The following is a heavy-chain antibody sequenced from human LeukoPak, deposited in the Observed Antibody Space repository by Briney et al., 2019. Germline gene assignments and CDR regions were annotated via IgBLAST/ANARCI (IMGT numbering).Heavy chain of an antibody. V-gene: IGHV1-69*05. CDR2: IIPIFGTA. CDR1: GGTFGSYA. J-gene: IGHJ3*02. Sequence: SVKVSCKASGGTFGSYAISWVRQAPGQGLEWMGRIIPIFGTANYAQKFQGRVTITTDESTSTAYMELSSLRSEDTAVYYCARGRDNTSYYYGSGSRNDAFDIWGQGTMVTVSS. D-gene: IGHD3-10*01. CDR3: ARGRDNTSYYYGSGSRNDAFDI.